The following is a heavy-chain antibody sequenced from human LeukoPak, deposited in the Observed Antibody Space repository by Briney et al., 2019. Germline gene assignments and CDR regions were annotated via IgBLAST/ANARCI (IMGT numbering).Heavy chain of an antibody. CDR1: GHTFTSYY. CDR2: INPNSGDT. D-gene: IGHD2-2*01. V-gene: IGHV1-2*02. J-gene: IGHJ4*02. CDR3: AREAHCSSASCETDF. Sequence: ASVKVSCKASGHTFTSYYMHWVRQAPGQGLEWMGWINPNSGDTNYAQNFQGRVTMTRDTSISTAYLELSRLRSDDTTVYYCAREAHCSSASCETDFWGQGTLVTVSS.